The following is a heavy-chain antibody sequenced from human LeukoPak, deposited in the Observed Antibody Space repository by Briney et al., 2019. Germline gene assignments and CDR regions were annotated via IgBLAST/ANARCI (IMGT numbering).Heavy chain of an antibody. V-gene: IGHV3-20*04. CDR3: ARGGRYSSSWIDNWFDP. J-gene: IGHJ5*02. D-gene: IGHD6-13*01. CDR2: INWNGGST. Sequence: GGSLRLSCAASGFTFDDYGRGWVRQAPGKGLEWVSGINWNGGSTGYADSVKGRFTISRDNAKNSLYLQMNSLRAEDTALYYCARGGRYSSSWIDNWFDPWGQGTLVTVSS. CDR1: GFTFDDYG.